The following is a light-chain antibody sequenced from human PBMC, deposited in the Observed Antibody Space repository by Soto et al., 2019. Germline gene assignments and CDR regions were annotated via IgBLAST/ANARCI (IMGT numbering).Light chain of an antibody. Sequence: QSVPTQPPSASGSPGQSVTISCSGTSSDIGAYNYVSWYQQHPGKAPKLLISEVTKRPSGVPDRFSGSKSGNTASLTVSGLQGDDEADYYCSSYGGNNNYVIFGGGTKLTVL. CDR3: SSYGGNNNYVI. CDR1: SSDIGAYNY. CDR2: EVT. V-gene: IGLV2-8*01. J-gene: IGLJ2*01.